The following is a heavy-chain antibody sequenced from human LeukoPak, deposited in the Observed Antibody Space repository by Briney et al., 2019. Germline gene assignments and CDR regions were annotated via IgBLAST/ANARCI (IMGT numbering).Heavy chain of an antibody. D-gene: IGHD5-18*01. V-gene: IGHV4-31*03. CDR3: ARGPGGYSYGVFQH. J-gene: IGHJ1*01. CDR1: GGSISSGGYY. Sequence: SQTLALTCTVSGGSISSGGYYWSWIRQHPGKGLEWIGYIYYSGSTYYSPSLKSRVTISVDTSKNQFSLKLSSVTAADTAVYYCARGPGGYSYGVFQHWGQGTLVTVSS. CDR2: IYYSGST.